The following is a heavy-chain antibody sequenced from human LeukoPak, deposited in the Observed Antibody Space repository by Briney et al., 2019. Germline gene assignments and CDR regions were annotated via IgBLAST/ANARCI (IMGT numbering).Heavy chain of an antibody. CDR3: ARDLDYYDSSGYMYYFDY. J-gene: IGHJ4*02. Sequence: SETLSLTCAVYGGSFSGYYWSWIRQPPGKGLEWIGEINHSGSTNYNPSLKSRVTISVDTSKNQFSLKLSSVTAADTAVYYCARDLDYYDSSGYMYYFDYWGQGTLVTVSS. CDR1: GGSFSGYY. V-gene: IGHV4-34*01. CDR2: INHSGST. D-gene: IGHD3-22*01.